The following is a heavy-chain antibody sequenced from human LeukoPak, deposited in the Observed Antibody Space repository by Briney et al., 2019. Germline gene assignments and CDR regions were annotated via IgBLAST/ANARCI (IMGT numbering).Heavy chain of an antibody. V-gene: IGHV5-51*01. J-gene: IGHJ4*02. Sequence: GESLKISCKGSGYSLSNYWIGWVRQMPGKGLEWVGIILPGDSDTRYSPSFQGQVTMSADKSINTAYLQWSSLKAADTAMYYCARQYYDILTDPNYFDSWGQGTLVTVSS. CDR1: GYSLSNYW. CDR3: ARQYYDILTDPNYFDS. CDR2: ILPGDSDT. D-gene: IGHD3-9*01.